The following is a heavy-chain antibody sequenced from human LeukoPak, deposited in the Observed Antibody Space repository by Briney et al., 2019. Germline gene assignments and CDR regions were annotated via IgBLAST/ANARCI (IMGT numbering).Heavy chain of an antibody. J-gene: IGHJ4*02. CDR1: GGSISSYY. CDR3: ARVRGSSWNGDLDY. D-gene: IGHD6-13*01. CDR2: IYYSGST. Sequence: SETLSLTCPVSGGSISSYYWSWIRQPPGKGLEWIGYIYYSGSTNYNPPLKSRVTISVDTSKNQFSVKLTSVTAADTAVYYCARVRGSSWNGDLDYWGQGTLVTVSS. V-gene: IGHV4-59*01.